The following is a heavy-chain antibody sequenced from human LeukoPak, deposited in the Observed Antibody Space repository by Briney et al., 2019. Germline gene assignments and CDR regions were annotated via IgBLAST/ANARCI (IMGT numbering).Heavy chain of an antibody. CDR2: IYPGDSDT. V-gene: IGHV5-51*01. J-gene: IGHJ4*02. Sequence: GESLKISCKASGYSFTTYWIGWVRQMPGKGLEWMGIIYPGDSDTRYSPSFQGQVTISVDKSITTAYLQWSSLRASDTAMYYCARPLSGGYSSGHFDYWGQGTLVTVAS. CDR1: GYSFTTYW. CDR3: ARPLSGGYSSGHFDY. D-gene: IGHD6-19*01.